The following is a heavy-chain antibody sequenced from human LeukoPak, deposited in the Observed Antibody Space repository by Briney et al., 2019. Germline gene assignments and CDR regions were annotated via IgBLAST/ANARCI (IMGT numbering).Heavy chain of an antibody. CDR2: IYYSGST. Sequence: SETLSLTCTVSGGSISSYYWSWIRQPPGKGLEWIGYIYYSGSTNYNPSLKSRVTISVDTSKNQFSLKLSSVTAADTAVYYCARGVELREDWFDLWGQGTLVTVSS. V-gene: IGHV4-59*01. CDR3: ARGVELREDWFDL. CDR1: GGSISSYY. J-gene: IGHJ5*02. D-gene: IGHD1-26*01.